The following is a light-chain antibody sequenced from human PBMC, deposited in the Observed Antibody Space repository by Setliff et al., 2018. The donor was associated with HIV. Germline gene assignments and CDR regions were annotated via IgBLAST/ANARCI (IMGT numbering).Light chain of an antibody. V-gene: IGKV3-20*01. CDR1: QSISSAY. CDR2: GAS. CDR3: QQYANTFRT. Sequence: EIVLTQSPGTLSVSPGERATLSCRTSQSISSAYLAWYQQKAGQAPRLLIFGASTRATGIPDRFSGSGSGTDFTLTISRLEPEDFAVYYCQQYANTFRTFGQGTKVDI. J-gene: IGKJ1*01.